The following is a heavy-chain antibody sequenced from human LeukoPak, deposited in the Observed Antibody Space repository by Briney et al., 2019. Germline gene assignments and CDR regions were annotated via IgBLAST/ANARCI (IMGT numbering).Heavy chain of an antibody. D-gene: IGHD3-22*01. J-gene: IGHJ3*02. Sequence: GGSLRLSCAASGFTVGSNYMSWVRQAPGKGLEWVSLIYSDDDTHYPDSVKGRFTISRDNSKNTLYLQMNSLRAEDTAVYYCAREGYYDTSGTSRAFDIWGQGTMVTVSS. CDR1: GFTVGSNY. V-gene: IGHV3-66*02. CDR2: IYSDDDT. CDR3: AREGYYDTSGTSRAFDI.